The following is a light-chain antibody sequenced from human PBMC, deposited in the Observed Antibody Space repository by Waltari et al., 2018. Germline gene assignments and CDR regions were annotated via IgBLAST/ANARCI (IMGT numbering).Light chain of an antibody. V-gene: IGLV2-23*02. CDR2: EVS. J-gene: IGLJ1*01. CDR3: CSYASSGAYV. CDR1: SRDIGPYNF. Sequence: QSALTQPASVSGSPGQSITISCTGTSRDIGPYNFVSWYQKHPGKAPKVMISEVSKRPSGISNRFSGSKSGSAASLTISGLQAEDEAEYYCCSYASSGAYVFGTGTKVTVL.